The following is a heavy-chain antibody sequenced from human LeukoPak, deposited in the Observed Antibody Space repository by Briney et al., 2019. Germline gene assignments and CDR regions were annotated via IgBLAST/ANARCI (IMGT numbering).Heavy chain of an antibody. CDR2: ISGSGGSP. J-gene: IGHJ2*01. CDR1: GFTFSSYA. CDR3: AKETSMIVVVITTDWYFDL. D-gene: IGHD3-22*01. V-gene: IGHV3-23*01. Sequence: GGSLRLSCAASGFTFSSYAMSWVRQAPGKGLEWVSAISGSGGSPYYADSVKGRFTISRDNSKNTLYLQMNSLRAEDTAVYYCAKETSMIVVVITTDWYFDLWGRGTLVTVSS.